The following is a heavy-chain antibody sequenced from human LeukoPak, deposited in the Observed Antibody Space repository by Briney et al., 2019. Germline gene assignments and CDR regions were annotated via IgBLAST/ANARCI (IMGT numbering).Heavy chain of an antibody. Sequence: GGSLRLSCVASGFTFGDYAMHWVRQAPGKGLEWVSLISGDGGRAYYADSVKGRFTISGDNTKNSLYLRMDSLRTEDTAFYYCAKDMKSDYWGQGTLVTVSS. CDR2: ISGDGGRA. CDR3: AKDMKSDY. V-gene: IGHV3-43*02. J-gene: IGHJ4*02. CDR1: GFTFGDYA.